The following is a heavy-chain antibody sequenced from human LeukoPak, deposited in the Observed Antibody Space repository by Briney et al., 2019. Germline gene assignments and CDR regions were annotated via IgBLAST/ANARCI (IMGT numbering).Heavy chain of an antibody. CDR2: ISAYNGNT. D-gene: IGHD3-3*01. CDR1: GYTFTSYG. J-gene: IGHJ6*03. V-gene: IGHV1-18*01. CDR3: ARGLTIFGVVTDYYMDV. Sequence: PGASVKVSCKASGYTFTSYGISWVRQAPGQGLEWMGWISAYNGNTNYAQKLQGRVTMTTDTSTSTAYMELRSLRSDDTAVYYCARGLTIFGVVTDYYMDVWGKGTTVTVSS.